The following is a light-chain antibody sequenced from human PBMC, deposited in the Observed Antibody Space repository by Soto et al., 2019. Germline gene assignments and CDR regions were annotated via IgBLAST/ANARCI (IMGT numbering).Light chain of an antibody. V-gene: IGLV1-44*01. CDR1: SSNVGINS. J-gene: IGLJ2*01. Sequence: QPVLTQPPSASGTPGQRVTISCSGSSSNVGINSVNWYQQLPGTAPKLLIYLNNQRPSGVPDRFSGSKSGTSASLAISGLQSEDEADYYCAVWDDSLNGPVFGGGTKLTVL. CDR2: LNN. CDR3: AVWDDSLNGPV.